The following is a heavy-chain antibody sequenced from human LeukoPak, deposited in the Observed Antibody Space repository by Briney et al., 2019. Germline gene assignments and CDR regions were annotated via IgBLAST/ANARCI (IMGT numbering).Heavy chain of an antibody. V-gene: IGHV3-23*01. CDR2: ISGRRIST. CDR1: GFTFSNHG. D-gene: IGHD3-22*01. Sequence: GGSLRLSCAASGFTFSNHGMNWVRQAPGKGLEWVSAISGRRISTYYADSVKGRFTISRDNSKNTLYLQMNSLRIDDTAVYYCAKETLVVVTDYFDIWGQGTMVTVSS. J-gene: IGHJ3*02. CDR3: AKETLVVVTDYFDI.